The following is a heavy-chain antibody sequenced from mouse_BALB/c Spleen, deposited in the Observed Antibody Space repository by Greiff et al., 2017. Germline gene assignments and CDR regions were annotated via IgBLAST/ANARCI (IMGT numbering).Heavy chain of an antibody. Sequence: VQRVESGPGLVAPSQSLSITCTVSGFSLTSYGVHWVRQPPGKGLEWLGVIWAGGSTNYNSALMSRLSISKDNSKSQVFLKMNSLQTDDTAMYYCARDRDYDGYAMDYWGQGTSVTVSS. CDR3: ARDRDYDGYAMDY. V-gene: IGHV2-9*02. D-gene: IGHD2-4*01. CDR1: GFSLTSYG. CDR2: IWAGGST. J-gene: IGHJ4*01.